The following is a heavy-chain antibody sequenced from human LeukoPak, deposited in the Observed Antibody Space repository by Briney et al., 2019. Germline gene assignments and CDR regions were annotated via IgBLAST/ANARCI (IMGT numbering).Heavy chain of an antibody. CDR3: ARARGGYSYGYEGFDY. V-gene: IGHV3-20*04. CDR1: GFTFDDYG. CDR2: INWNGGST. D-gene: IGHD5-18*01. J-gene: IGHJ4*02. Sequence: GGSLRLSCAASGFTFDDYGMSWVRQAPGKGLEWVSGINWNGGSTGYADSVKGRFTISRDNAKNSLYLQMNSLRAEDTALYYCARARGGYSYGYEGFDYWGQGTLVTVSP.